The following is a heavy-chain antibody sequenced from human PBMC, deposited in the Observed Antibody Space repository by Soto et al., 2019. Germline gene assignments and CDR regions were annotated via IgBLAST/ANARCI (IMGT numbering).Heavy chain of an antibody. D-gene: IGHD5-18*01. CDR1: GFTFKNYG. J-gene: IGHJ4*02. CDR3: ARDLSYGSLDFAY. Sequence: PGGSLRLSCVASGFTFKNYGMHWVRQAPGKGLEWVADFWANGRTTYYADSVKGRFSISRDNVKNTLYLQMDSLRADDTAVYYCARDLSYGSLDFAYWGRGTLVTVSS. CDR2: FWANGRTT. V-gene: IGHV3-33*01.